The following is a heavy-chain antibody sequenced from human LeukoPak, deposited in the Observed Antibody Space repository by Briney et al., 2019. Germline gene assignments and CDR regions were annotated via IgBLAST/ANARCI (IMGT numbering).Heavy chain of an antibody. D-gene: IGHD2-15*01. J-gene: IGHJ4*02. CDR1: GFTVSSNY. CDR3: AKMGGSDMTPN. CDR2: IYSDATT. Sequence: PGGSLRLSCAASGFTVSSNYMSWARQAPGKGLECVSLIYSDATTYYADSVKGRFTISRDNSKNTLYLQMNSLRAEDTAVYYCAKMGGSDMTPNWGQGTLVTVSS. V-gene: IGHV3-66*01.